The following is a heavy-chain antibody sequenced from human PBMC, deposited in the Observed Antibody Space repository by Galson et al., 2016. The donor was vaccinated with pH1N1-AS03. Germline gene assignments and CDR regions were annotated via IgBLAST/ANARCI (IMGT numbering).Heavy chain of an antibody. J-gene: IGHJ4*02. CDR1: GGSMTSPDW. V-gene: IGHV4-4*01. CDR3: ASAGYHTPGYPY. CDR2: VHYSGTT. Sequence: LSLTCAVSGGSMTSPDWWTWVRQPPGKGLEWIGEVHYSGTTSYNPSLNSRVTMSIDKSNNQFSLNLGSVTAADTAVYFCASAGYHTPGYPYGGQGALVTVSS. D-gene: IGHD3-16*02.